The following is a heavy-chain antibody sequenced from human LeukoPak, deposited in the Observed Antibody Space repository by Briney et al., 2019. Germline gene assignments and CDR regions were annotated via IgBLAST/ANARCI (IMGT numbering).Heavy chain of an antibody. CDR2: IYYSGST. CDR3: ARQQYYDSSGYCFDY. Sequence: SETLSLTCTVSGGSISSSSYYWGWIRQPPGKGLEWIGSIYYSGSTYYNSSLKSRVTISVDTSKNQFSLKLSSVTAADTAVYCCARQQYYDSSGYCFDYWGQGTLVTVSS. V-gene: IGHV4-39*01. D-gene: IGHD3-22*01. J-gene: IGHJ4*02. CDR1: GGSISSSSYY.